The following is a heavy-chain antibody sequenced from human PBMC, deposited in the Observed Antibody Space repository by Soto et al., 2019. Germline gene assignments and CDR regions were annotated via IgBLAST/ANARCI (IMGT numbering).Heavy chain of an antibody. CDR2: IRSKTDGGTT. D-gene: IGHD5-12*01. Sequence: EVQLVESGGGLVKPGGSLTLSCAASRFPFSNAWMSWVRQAPGKGLEWVGRIRSKTDGGTTEFAAPVKGRFTISRDDSKNTPYLQMNSLKPEDTALYYCTTLYSGYDYVGYWGQGTLVTVSS. J-gene: IGHJ4*02. CDR1: RFPFSNAW. V-gene: IGHV3-15*01. CDR3: TTLYSGYDYVGY.